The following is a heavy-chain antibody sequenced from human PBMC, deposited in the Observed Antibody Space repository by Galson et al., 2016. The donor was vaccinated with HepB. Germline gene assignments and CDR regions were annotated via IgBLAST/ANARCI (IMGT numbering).Heavy chain of an antibody. CDR3: ARDPGSGSINYYYMNV. CDR1: GITVSSNY. D-gene: IGHD1-26*01. V-gene: IGHV3-53*01. CDR2: IYNGGST. Sequence: SLRLSCAASGITVSSNYMRWVRQAPGKGLEWVSVIYNGGSTYYADSVKGRFTISRDNSKNTLYLQMNSLRAEDTAVYYCARDPGSGSINYYYMNVWGKGTTVTVSS. J-gene: IGHJ6*03.